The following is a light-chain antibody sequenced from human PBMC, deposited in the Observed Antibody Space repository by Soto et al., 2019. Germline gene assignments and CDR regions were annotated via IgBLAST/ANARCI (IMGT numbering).Light chain of an antibody. CDR1: QSLVYRDGNTY. V-gene: IGKV2-30*01. CDR2: KVS. J-gene: IGKJ2*03. CDR3: KQGTHWPPYS. Sequence: VVLTQSPLSLPVTLGQPASISCRASQSLVYRDGNTYLNWFQQRPGQSPRRLIYKVSDRVSGVPDTFSGSASGTDFTLKISRVEAEDVGVDSCKQGTHWPPYSFGQGNKLEI.